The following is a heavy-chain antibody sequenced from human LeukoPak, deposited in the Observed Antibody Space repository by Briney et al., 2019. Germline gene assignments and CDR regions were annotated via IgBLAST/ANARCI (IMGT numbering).Heavy chain of an antibody. D-gene: IGHD3-22*01. Sequence: SETLSLTCTVSGGSISSGGYYWSWIRQHPGKGLEWIGYIYYSGSTYYNPSLKSRVTISVDTSKNQLSLKLSSVTAADTAVYYCARGIYYYDNSGYYTDYWGQGTLVTVSS. CDR2: IYYSGST. V-gene: IGHV4-31*03. CDR1: GGSISSGGYY. J-gene: IGHJ4*02. CDR3: ARGIYYYDNSGYYTDY.